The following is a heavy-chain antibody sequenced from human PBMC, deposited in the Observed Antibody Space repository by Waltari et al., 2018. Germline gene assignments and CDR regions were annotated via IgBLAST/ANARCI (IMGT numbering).Heavy chain of an antibody. CDR3: TPPPYYYYGMDV. J-gene: IGHJ6*02. CDR1: GFSFSNAW. Sequence: EVQLVESGGGLVNPGGSLRLSCAASGFSFSNAWMKWVRQAPGKGLEWVGRIKTRADGGTADYAAPVRGRFTISRDDSQNTLYLQMNSLKTEDTAVYYCTPPPYYYYGMDVWGQGTTVTVSS. CDR2: IKTRADGGTA. V-gene: IGHV3-15*07.